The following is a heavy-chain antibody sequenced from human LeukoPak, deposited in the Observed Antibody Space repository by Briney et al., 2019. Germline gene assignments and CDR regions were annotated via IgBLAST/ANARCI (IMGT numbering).Heavy chain of an antibody. J-gene: IGHJ4*02. CDR2: LYHSGTT. D-gene: IGHD3-22*01. Sequence: SETLSLTCAVSGYSISSDYYSSDYYWGWIRQPPGKGLEWIASLYHSGTTYYNPSLKCRVIISVDTSKNQFSLKLSSVTAADTAVYYCASYNSGYRFDYWGQGTLVTVSS. CDR3: ASYNSGYRFDY. V-gene: IGHV4-38-2*01. CDR1: GYSISSDYYSSDYY.